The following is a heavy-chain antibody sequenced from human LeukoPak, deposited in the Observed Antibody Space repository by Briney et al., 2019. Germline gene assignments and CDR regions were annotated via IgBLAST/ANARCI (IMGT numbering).Heavy chain of an antibody. D-gene: IGHD6-13*01. J-gene: IGHJ3*02. Sequence: SVKVSCKASGYTFTSYAISWVRQAPGQGLEWMGGIIPIFGTANYAQKFQGGVTITTDESTSTACMELSSLRSEDTAVYYCARGSPFSYSSSWYGAFDIWGQGTMVTVSS. CDR1: GYTFTSYA. CDR3: ARGSPFSYSSSWYGAFDI. V-gene: IGHV1-69*05. CDR2: IIPIFGTA.